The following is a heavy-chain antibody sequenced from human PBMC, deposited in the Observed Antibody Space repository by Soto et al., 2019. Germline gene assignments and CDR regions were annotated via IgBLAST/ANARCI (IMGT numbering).Heavy chain of an antibody. CDR1: GFTFSSYS. CDR2: ISRDGGAT. Sequence: EVQLLESGGGLVQPGGSLRLSCAASGFTFSSYSMSWVRQAPGKGLEWVSSISRDGGATYYADSVKGRFPISRDNSKNTVYLQMNSLRAEDTAVYYCAKSRVAYSDLDSWGQGTLVTVSS. J-gene: IGHJ4*02. V-gene: IGHV3-23*01. CDR3: AKSRVAYSDLDS. D-gene: IGHD2-15*01.